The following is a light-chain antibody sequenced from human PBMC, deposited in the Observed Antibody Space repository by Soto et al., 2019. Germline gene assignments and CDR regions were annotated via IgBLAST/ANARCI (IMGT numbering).Light chain of an antibody. CDR3: AACDDRLSGENVV. Sequence: QSVLTQPPSASGTPGQRVTISCSGSSSNIGSNYVYWYQQLPGTAPKLLIYRNNQRPSGVPDRFSGSKSGTSASLAISGLRSEDEADYYCAACDDRLSGENVVFGGWTQLTVL. CDR1: SSNIGSNY. CDR2: RNN. J-gene: IGLJ2*01. V-gene: IGLV1-47*01.